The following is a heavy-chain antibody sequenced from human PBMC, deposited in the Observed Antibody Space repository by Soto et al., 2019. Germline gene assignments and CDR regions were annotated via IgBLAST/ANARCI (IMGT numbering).Heavy chain of an antibody. V-gene: IGHV3-74*03. CDR3: ARVETCSSTSCYSVFDY. Sequence: EVQLVESGGGLVQPGGSLRLSCAASGFTFSSYWMHWVRQAPGKGLVWVSRINSDGSSTTYVDSVKGRFTISRDNVKNTLYLQMNSLRAEDTAVYYCARVETCSSTSCYSVFDYWGQGTLVTVSS. CDR2: INSDGSST. CDR1: GFTFSSYW. D-gene: IGHD2-2*01. J-gene: IGHJ4*02.